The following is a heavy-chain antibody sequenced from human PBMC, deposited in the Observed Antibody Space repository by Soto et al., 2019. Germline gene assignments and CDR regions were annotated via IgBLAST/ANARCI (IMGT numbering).Heavy chain of an antibody. D-gene: IGHD2-2*01. Sequence: QVQLQQWGAGLLKPSETLSLTCAVYGGSFSGYYWSWIRQPPGKGLEWIGEINHSGSTNYNPSLKSRVTISVDTSKNQFSLKLSSVTAADTAVYYCAIGAGVGVNTDYWGQGTLVTVSS. CDR3: AIGAGVGVNTDY. J-gene: IGHJ4*02. V-gene: IGHV4-34*01. CDR2: INHSGST. CDR1: GGSFSGYY.